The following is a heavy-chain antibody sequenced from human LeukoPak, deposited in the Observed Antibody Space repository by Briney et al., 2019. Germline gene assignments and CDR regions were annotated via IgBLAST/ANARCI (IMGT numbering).Heavy chain of an antibody. Sequence: GGSLRLSCAASGFTFSSYAMHWVRQAPGKGLEWVAVISYDGSNKYYADSVKGRFTISRDNSKNTLYLQMNSLRAEDTAVYYCARDRGYGNNWFDPRGQGTLVTVSS. CDR2: ISYDGSNK. J-gene: IGHJ5*02. D-gene: IGHD5-12*01. CDR3: ARDRGYGNNWFDP. CDR1: GFTFSSYA. V-gene: IGHV3-30*04.